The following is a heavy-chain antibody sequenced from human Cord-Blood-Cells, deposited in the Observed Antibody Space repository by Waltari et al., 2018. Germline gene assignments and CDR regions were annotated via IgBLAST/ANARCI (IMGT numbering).Heavy chain of an antibody. CDR3: LTGSDAFDI. CDR1: GGTFSSYA. CDR2: IIPILGIA. V-gene: IGHV1-69*09. J-gene: IGHJ3*02. Sequence: QVQLVQSGAEVKKPGSSVQVSCKASGGTFSSYAITWVRQAPGQGLEWMGRIIPILGIANYAQMFQGRVTITADKSTSTAYMELSSLRSEDTAVYYCLTGSDAFDIWGQGTMVTVSS. D-gene: IGHD1-20*01.